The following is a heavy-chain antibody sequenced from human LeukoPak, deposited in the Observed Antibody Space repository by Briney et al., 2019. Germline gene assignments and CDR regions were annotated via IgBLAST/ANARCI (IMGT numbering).Heavy chain of an antibody. J-gene: IGHJ5*02. Sequence: SETLSLTCTVSGYSISSGYYWGWIRQPPGKGLEWIGSIYHSGSTYYNPSLKSRVTISVDTSKNQFSLRLSSVTAADTAVYYCARERYCGGDCYLQWFDPWGQGTLVTVSS. CDR2: IYHSGST. V-gene: IGHV4-38-2*02. CDR1: GYSISSGYY. D-gene: IGHD2-21*01. CDR3: ARERYCGGDCYLQWFDP.